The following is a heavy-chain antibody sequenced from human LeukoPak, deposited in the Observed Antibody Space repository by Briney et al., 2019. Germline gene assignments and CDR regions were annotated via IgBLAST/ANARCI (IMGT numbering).Heavy chain of an antibody. Sequence: ASETLSLTCAVYGGSFSGYYWSWIRQPAGKGLEWIGRIYTSGSTNYNPSLKSRVTMSVDTSKNQFSLKLSSVTAADTAVYYCAREIPYYYGSGSYIPLWGQGTLVTVSS. CDR3: AREIPYYYGSGSYIPL. J-gene: IGHJ4*02. CDR2: IYTSGST. D-gene: IGHD3-10*01. V-gene: IGHV4-4*07. CDR1: GGSFSGYY.